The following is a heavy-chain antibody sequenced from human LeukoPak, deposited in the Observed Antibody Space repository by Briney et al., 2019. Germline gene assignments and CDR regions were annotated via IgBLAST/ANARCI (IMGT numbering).Heavy chain of an antibody. CDR3: ARRYCSGGSCYYFDY. V-gene: IGHV4-4*07. Sequence: SETLSLTCTVSGVSISSYYWSWIRQPAGKGLEWIGRIYTSGSTNYNPSRKSRVTMSVDTSKTQFSLKLSSVPAADTAVYYCARRYCSGGSCYYFDYWGQGTLVTVSS. D-gene: IGHD2-15*01. J-gene: IGHJ4*02. CDR2: IYTSGST. CDR1: GVSISSYY.